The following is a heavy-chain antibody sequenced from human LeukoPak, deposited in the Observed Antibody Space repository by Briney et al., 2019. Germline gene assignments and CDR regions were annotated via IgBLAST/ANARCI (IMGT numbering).Heavy chain of an antibody. Sequence: GGSLRLSCAASGFTFSSYGMTWVRQAPGKGLEWVSYISSSSSTIYYADSVKGRFTISRDNAKNSLYLQMNSLRAEDTAVYYCAKPKTTYYYDSSGYDPPGYWGQGTLVTVSS. V-gene: IGHV3-48*04. CDR1: GFTFSSYG. CDR2: ISSSSSTI. CDR3: AKPKTTYYYDSSGYDPPGY. J-gene: IGHJ4*02. D-gene: IGHD3-22*01.